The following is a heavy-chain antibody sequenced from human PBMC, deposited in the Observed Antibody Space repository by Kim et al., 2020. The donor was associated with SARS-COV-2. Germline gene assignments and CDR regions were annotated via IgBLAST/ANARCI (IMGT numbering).Heavy chain of an antibody. D-gene: IGHD3-10*01. V-gene: IGHV1-18*04. CDR2: IHSYNGNT. J-gene: IGHJ4*02. CDR1: GYTFTSYG. CDR3: ARRGPGSAYYPSDY. Sequence: ASVKVSCKASGYTFTSYGISWVRQAPGQGLEWMGWIHSYNGNTNYAQKFQGRVTMTTDTATTTAYMELRSLRSDDTAVYYCARRGPGSAYYPSDYWGQGTLVTVSS.